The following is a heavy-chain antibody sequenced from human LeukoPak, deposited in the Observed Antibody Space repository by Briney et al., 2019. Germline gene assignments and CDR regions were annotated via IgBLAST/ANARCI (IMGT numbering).Heavy chain of an antibody. V-gene: IGHV1-2*02. CDR1: GYTFTGYY. D-gene: IGHD4-23*01. Sequence: GASVKVSCKASGYTFTGYYMHWVRQAPGQGPEWMGWINPNSGGTYYAQKFQGRVTMTRDTYISTDYLELSGLRSDDTAVYYCARDHGGNSQRYLDLWGRGTLVTVSS. CDR3: ARDHGGNSQRYLDL. CDR2: INPNSGGT. J-gene: IGHJ2*01.